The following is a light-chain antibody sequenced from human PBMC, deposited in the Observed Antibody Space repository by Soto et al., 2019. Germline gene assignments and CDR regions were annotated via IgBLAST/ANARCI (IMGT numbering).Light chain of an antibody. CDR1: QSVSSN. J-gene: IGKJ1*01. CDR2: GAS. V-gene: IGKV3-15*01. Sequence: EIVKTQSPATLSVSPGESATLSCRASQSVSSNLAWYQQKPGQAPRLLIYGASTRATGIPARFSGSGSGTDFTLTISSLQSEDFAVYYCQHYNNWPPWTFGQGTKVEIK. CDR3: QHYNNWPPWT.